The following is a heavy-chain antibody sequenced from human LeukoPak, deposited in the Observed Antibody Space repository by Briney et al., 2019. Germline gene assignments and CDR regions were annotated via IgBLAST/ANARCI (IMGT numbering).Heavy chain of an antibody. CDR1: GGSISSHY. Sequence: SEILSLTCTVSGGSISSHYWSWIRQPPGKGLEWIGYIYYSGSTNYNPSLKSRVTISVDTSKNQFSLKLSSVTAADTAVYYCARGVAGTPTTYYFDYWGQGTLVTVSS. D-gene: IGHD6-19*01. CDR2: IYYSGST. J-gene: IGHJ4*02. CDR3: ARGVAGTPTTYYFDY. V-gene: IGHV4-59*11.